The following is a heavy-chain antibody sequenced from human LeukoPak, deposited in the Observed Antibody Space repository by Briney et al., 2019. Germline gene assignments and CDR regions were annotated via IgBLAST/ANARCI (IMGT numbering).Heavy chain of an antibody. J-gene: IGHJ3*02. Sequence: SETLSLTCTVSGDSISSYYWSWIRQPPGKGLEWIGYIYYSGSTKYNPSLKSRVTISVDTSKNQFSLKLSSVTAADTAVYYCARDRQATTAYDAFDIRGRGTMVTVSS. CDR3: ARDRQATTAYDAFDI. CDR2: IYYSGST. CDR1: GDSISSYY. V-gene: IGHV4-59*01. D-gene: IGHD4-17*01.